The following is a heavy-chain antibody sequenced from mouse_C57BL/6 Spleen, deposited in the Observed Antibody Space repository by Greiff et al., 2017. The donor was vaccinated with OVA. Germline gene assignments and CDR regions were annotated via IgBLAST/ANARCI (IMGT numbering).Heavy chain of an antibody. CDR2: ISSGGDCI. CDR1: GFTFSSYA. D-gene: IGHD2-4*01. Sequence: EVMLVESGAGLVKPGGSLKLSCAASGFTFSSYAMSWVRQTPEKRLEWVAYISSGGDCIYYGDTVKGRFTISRDNARNTLYLQMSSLKSEDTAMYYCTRGADYDEENYFDYWGQGTTLTVSS. J-gene: IGHJ2*01. CDR3: TRGADYDEENYFDY. V-gene: IGHV5-9-1*02.